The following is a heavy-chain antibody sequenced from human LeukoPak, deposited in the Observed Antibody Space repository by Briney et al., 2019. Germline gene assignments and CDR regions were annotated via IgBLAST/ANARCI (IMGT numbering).Heavy chain of an antibody. CDR3: ARDRGASGYFDY. CDR1: GGPISSYY. CDR2: IYYSGST. Sequence: SETLSLTCTVSGGPISSYYWSWIRQPPGKGLEWIGYIYYSGSTNYNPSLKSRVTISVDTSKNQFSLKLSSVTAADTAVYYCARDRGASGYFDYWGQGTLVTVSS. V-gene: IGHV4-59*01. D-gene: IGHD2-15*01. J-gene: IGHJ4*02.